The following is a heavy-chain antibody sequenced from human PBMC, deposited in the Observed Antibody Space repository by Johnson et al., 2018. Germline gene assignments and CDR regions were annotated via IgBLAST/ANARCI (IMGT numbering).Heavy chain of an antibody. CDR3: ASYYYYYMDV. Sequence: QVQLVESGAEVKKPGASVKVSCKASGYTFTSYDLNWVRQATGQGIEWMGWMNPNSGNTGYAQKFQGRVTMTRETSIGTAYMELSRLRSEDTAEYYCASYYYYYMDVWDKGTTVNVSS. CDR1: GYTFTSYD. J-gene: IGHJ6*03. V-gene: IGHV1-8*01. CDR2: MNPNSGNT.